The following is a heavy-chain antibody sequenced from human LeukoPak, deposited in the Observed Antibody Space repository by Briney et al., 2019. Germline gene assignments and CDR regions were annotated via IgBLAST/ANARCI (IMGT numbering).Heavy chain of an antibody. CDR3: ARGGHRQKEF. J-gene: IGHJ4*02. CDR1: GFTFSNYW. Sequence: PGGSLRLSCEASGFTFSNYWMTWVRQSPGKGLEWVAIIRPDGSDKFYVDSVKGRFTISRDNAKNSLYLQMSNLRAEDTAVYYCARGGHRQKEFWGQGTLVTVSS. D-gene: IGHD3-10*01. CDR2: IRPDGSDK. V-gene: IGHV3-7*01.